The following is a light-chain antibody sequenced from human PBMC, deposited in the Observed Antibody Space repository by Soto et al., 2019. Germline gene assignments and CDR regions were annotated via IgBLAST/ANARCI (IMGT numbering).Light chain of an antibody. Sequence: IKLTQSPSSLSASVGDRVTVTCRASQGIGTYLVWYQQKSGKAPTVLIYASSTLQTGVPSRFSGSGSGADFTLTIRGLQPEDFATYYCQQGYSTITFGQGTRLEI. V-gene: IGKV1-39*01. CDR3: QQGYSTIT. CDR1: QGIGTY. CDR2: ASS. J-gene: IGKJ5*01.